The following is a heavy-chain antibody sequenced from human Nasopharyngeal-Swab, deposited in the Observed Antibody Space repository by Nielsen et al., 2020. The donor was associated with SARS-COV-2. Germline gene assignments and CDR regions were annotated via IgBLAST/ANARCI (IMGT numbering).Heavy chain of an antibody. J-gene: IGHJ4*02. Sequence: SETLSLTCTVSGGSISSYYCSWIRQSPGKVLEWIGYFYYSGITNYNPSLKSRVTILIDTSKNQFSLKLNSVTAADTAVYYCAREVVGGLVDSWGQGTLVTVSS. V-gene: IGHV4-59*12. CDR2: FYYSGIT. CDR3: AREVVGGLVDS. CDR1: GGSISSYY. D-gene: IGHD1-26*01.